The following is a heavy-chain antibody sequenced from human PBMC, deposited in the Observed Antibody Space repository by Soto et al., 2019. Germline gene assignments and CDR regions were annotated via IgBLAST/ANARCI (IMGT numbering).Heavy chain of an antibody. CDR1: GYSFTSYW. V-gene: IGHV5-10-1*01. D-gene: IGHD6-6*01. Sequence: PGESLKISCKGSGYSFTSYWISWVRQMPGKGLEWMGRIDPSDSYTNYSPSFQGHVTISADKSISTAYLQWSSPKASDTAMYYCARHKKREYSRSAGHGMDVWGQGTTVTVSS. CDR3: ARHKKREYSRSAGHGMDV. J-gene: IGHJ6*02. CDR2: IDPSDSYT.